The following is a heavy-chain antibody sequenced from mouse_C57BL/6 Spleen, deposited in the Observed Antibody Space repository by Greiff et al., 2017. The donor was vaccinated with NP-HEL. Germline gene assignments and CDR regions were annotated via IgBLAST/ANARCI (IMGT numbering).Heavy chain of an antibody. Sequence: EVQLVESGGGLVKPGGSLKLSCAASGFTFSDYGMHWVRQAPEKGLEWVAYISSGSSTIYYAATVKGRFTISRDNAKNTLFLQMTSLRAEDTAMYYCARPYYGNPGAMDYWGQGTSVTVSS. D-gene: IGHD2-10*01. CDR3: ARPYYGNPGAMDY. J-gene: IGHJ4*01. CDR2: ISSGSSTI. CDR1: GFTFSDYG. V-gene: IGHV5-17*01.